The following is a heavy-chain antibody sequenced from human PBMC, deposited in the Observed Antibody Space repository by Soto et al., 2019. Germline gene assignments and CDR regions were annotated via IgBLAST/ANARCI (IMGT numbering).Heavy chain of an antibody. CDR2: ISAYNGNT. CDR1: GYTFTSYG. V-gene: IGHV1-18*01. D-gene: IGHD3-3*01. J-gene: IGHJ4*02. Sequence: GASVKVSCKASGYTFTSYGISWVRQAPGQGLEWMGWISAYNGNTNYAQKLQGRVTMTTDTSTSTAYMELRSLRSDDTAVYYCARDLISYYDFWSGYYRAPIFDYWGQGTLVTVSS. CDR3: ARDLISYYDFWSGYYRAPIFDY.